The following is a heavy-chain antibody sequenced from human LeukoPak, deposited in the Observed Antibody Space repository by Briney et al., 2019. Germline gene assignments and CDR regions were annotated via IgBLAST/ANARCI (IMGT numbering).Heavy chain of an antibody. J-gene: IGHJ4*02. CDR1: GYTFTGYY. V-gene: IGHV1-2*06. CDR2: INPNSGGT. CDR3: ARVLAAAGNVYDY. D-gene: IGHD6-13*01. Sequence: ASVTVSCKASGYTFTGYYMHWERQAPGQGLEWIGRINPNSGGTNYAQKFQGSVTMTRDTSISTAYMELSRLRSDDTAVYYCARVLAAAGNVYDYWGQGTLVTVSS.